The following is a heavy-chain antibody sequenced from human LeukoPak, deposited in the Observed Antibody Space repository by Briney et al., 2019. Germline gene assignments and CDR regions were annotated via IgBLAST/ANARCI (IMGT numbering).Heavy chain of an antibody. CDR3: ARFMAVAVHNWFDP. V-gene: IGHV4-59*01. J-gene: IGHJ5*02. D-gene: IGHD6-19*01. CDR2: IYYSGST. CDR1: GASISSSY. Sequence: SETLSLTCTVSGASISSSYWSWFRQPPGKGLEWMGYIYYSGSTHYNPSLKSRLTISMDTSNNQFSLKLNSVTAADTAVYFCARFMAVAVHNWFDPWGQGTQVIVSS.